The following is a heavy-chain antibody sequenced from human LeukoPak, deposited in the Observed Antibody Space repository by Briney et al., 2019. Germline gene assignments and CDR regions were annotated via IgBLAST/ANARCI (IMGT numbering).Heavy chain of an antibody. J-gene: IGHJ6*02. CDR1: GYTFTSYG. Sequence: ASVKVSCKAFGYTFTSYGISWVRQAPGQGLEWMGWISAYNGNTNYAQKLQGRVTMTTDTSTSTAYMELRSLRSDDTAVYYCARDTMSNYYYGMDVWGQGTTVTVSS. CDR3: ARDTMSNYYYGMDV. D-gene: IGHD3-22*01. V-gene: IGHV1-18*01. CDR2: ISAYNGNT.